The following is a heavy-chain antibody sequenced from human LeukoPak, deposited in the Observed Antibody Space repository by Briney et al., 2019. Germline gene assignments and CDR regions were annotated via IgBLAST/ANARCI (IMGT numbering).Heavy chain of an antibody. CDR1: GGSISSGDYY. J-gene: IGHJ6*03. CDR2: IYYSGST. Sequence: SETLSLTCTVSGGSISSGDYYWRWIRQPPGKGLEWFGHIYYSGSTYYNPSLKSRVTISVDTSKNQFALKLSSVTAADTAVYYCATGTLTMVRGVRYYYYYMDVWGKGTTVTVSS. D-gene: IGHD3-10*01. CDR3: ATGTLTMVRGVRYYYYYMDV. V-gene: IGHV4-30-4*08.